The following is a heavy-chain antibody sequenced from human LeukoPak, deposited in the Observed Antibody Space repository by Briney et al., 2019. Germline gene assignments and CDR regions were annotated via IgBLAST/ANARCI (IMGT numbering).Heavy chain of an antibody. Sequence: AGSLRLSCAASGFTFSSYAMSWVRQAPGKGLKWVSAISGSGGSTYYADSVKGRFTISRDNSKNTLYPQMNSLRAEDADVYYCAKGFCRSTSCYEEGYYFDYWGQGTLVTVSS. CDR1: GFTFSSYA. J-gene: IGHJ4*02. D-gene: IGHD2-2*01. V-gene: IGHV3-23*01. CDR2: ISGSGGST. CDR3: AKGFCRSTSCYEEGYYFDY.